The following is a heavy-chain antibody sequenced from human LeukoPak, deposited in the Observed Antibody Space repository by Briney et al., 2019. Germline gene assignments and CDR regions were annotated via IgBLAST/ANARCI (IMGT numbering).Heavy chain of an antibody. CDR1: GFTFSSYW. D-gene: IGHD6-6*01. V-gene: IGHV3-7*01. CDR3: ARGSEYTSSTNYFDY. J-gene: IGHJ4*02. Sequence: GSLRLSCAASGFTFSSYWMSWVRQAPGKVLEWVANIKQDGSEKHYVDSVKGRFTISRDNAKKSLFLHMNSLRVEDTAVYYCARGSEYTSSTNYFDYWGQGTLVTVSS. CDR2: IKQDGSEK.